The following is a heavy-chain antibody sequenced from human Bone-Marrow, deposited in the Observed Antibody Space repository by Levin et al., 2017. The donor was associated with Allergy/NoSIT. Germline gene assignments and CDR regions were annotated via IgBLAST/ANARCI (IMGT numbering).Heavy chain of an antibody. CDR1: GFTFKTSN. CDR2: ISSYSSYI. Sequence: LSLTCAASGFTFKTSNMNWVRQAPGKGLEWVSSISSYSSYIYYTDSVKGRFTISRDNAKNSLYLQMNSLRAEDTAVYYCTTLREYYYDNSGFDAFDLWGQGTMVTVSS. V-gene: IGHV3-21*01. D-gene: IGHD3-22*01. CDR3: TTLREYYYDNSGFDAFDL. J-gene: IGHJ3*01.